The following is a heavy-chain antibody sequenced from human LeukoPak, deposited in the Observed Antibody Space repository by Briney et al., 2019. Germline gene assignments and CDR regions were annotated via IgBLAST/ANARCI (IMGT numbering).Heavy chain of an antibody. CDR1: GFTFSSYS. CDR3: ARDSILWFGEFPSDY. V-gene: IGHV3-21*01. Sequence: PGGSLRLSCAASGFTFSSYSMNWVRQAPGKGLEWVSSISSSSSYIYYADSVKGRFTISRNNAKNSLYLQMNSLRAEDTAVYYCARDSILWFGEFPSDYWGQGTLVTVSS. CDR2: ISSSSSYI. D-gene: IGHD3-10*01. J-gene: IGHJ4*02.